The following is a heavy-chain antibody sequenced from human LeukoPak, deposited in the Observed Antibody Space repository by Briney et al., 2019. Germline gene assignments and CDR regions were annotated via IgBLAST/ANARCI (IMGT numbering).Heavy chain of an antibody. Sequence: SETLSLTCAVSGGSISSSNWWSWVRQPPGKGLEWIGSIYDSGSTYYNPSLKSRVTISVDTSKNQFFLKLNSVTAADTAVYYCARHYGPWGQGTLVTVSS. CDR1: GGSISSSNW. J-gene: IGHJ5*02. V-gene: IGHV4-39*01. CDR2: IYDSGST. CDR3: ARHYGP. D-gene: IGHD3-10*01.